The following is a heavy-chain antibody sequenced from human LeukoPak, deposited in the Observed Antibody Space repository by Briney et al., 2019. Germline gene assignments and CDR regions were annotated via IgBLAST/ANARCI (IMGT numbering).Heavy chain of an antibody. Sequence: AGGSLRLSCAASGFTFSSYNMNWVRQAPGKGLEWVAVISYDGSNKYYADSVKGRFTISRDNAKNSLYLQMNSLRAEDTAVYYCARSRTNTFDSFDAFDIWGQGTMVTVSS. V-gene: IGHV3-30-3*01. D-gene: IGHD2-15*01. CDR1: GFTFSSYN. CDR3: ARSRTNTFDSFDAFDI. J-gene: IGHJ3*02. CDR2: ISYDGSNK.